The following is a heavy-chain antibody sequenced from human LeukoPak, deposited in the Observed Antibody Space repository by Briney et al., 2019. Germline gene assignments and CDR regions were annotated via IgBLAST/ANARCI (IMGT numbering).Heavy chain of an antibody. CDR1: GFTFSDHY. D-gene: IGHD3-3*01. Sequence: GGSLRLSCAASGFTFSDHYMDWVRQAPGKGLEWVGRITNKPKSYNTEYAASVKGRFTISRDDPKNSLYLQMNSLKTEDTAVYDCARGFHYDFWSGSYYFDYWGQGTLVTVSS. CDR2: ITNKPKSYNT. J-gene: IGHJ4*02. V-gene: IGHV3-72*01. CDR3: ARGFHYDFWSGSYYFDY.